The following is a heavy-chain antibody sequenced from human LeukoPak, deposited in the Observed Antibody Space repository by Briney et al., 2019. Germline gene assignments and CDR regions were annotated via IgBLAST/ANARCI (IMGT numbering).Heavy chain of an antibody. J-gene: IGHJ4*02. CDR3: ARGGYQTDFDY. D-gene: IGHD2-2*01. Sequence: SETLSLTCTVSGGSISSYYWSWIRQPAGEGLEWIGRIYTSGSTNYNPSLKSRVTMPADTSKNQFSLKLSSVTAADTAVYYCARGGYQTDFDYWGQGTLVTVSS. V-gene: IGHV4-4*07. CDR2: IYTSGST. CDR1: GGSISSYY.